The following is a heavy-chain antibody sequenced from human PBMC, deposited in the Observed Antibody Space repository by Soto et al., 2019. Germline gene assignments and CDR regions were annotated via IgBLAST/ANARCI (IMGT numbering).Heavy chain of an antibody. J-gene: IGHJ4*02. V-gene: IGHV1-69*13. CDR1: GGTFSSYA. CDR3: ARPVERYYDSSGYYYGFDY. CDR2: IIPIFGTA. Sequence: SSLNVSCKASGGTFSSYAISWVRQAPGQGLEWMGGIIPIFGTANYAQKFQGRVTITADESTSTAYMELSSLRSEDTAVYYCARPVERYYDSSGYYYGFDYWGQGTLVTVSS. D-gene: IGHD3-22*01.